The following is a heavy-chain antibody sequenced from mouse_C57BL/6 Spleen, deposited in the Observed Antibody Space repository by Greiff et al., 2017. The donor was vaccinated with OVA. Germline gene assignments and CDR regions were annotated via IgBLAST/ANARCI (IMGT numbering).Heavy chain of an antibody. CDR2: ILPGSGST. J-gene: IGHJ2*01. Sequence: QVQLKESGAELMKPGASVKLSCKATGYTFTGYWLEWVKQRPGHGLEWIGEILPGSGSTNYNEKFKGKATFTADTSSNTAYMQLSSLTTEDAAIYYCARGGIYDYDEDFDCWGQGTTLTVSS. D-gene: IGHD2-4*01. CDR1: GYTFTGYW. V-gene: IGHV1-9*01. CDR3: ARGGIYDYDEDFDC.